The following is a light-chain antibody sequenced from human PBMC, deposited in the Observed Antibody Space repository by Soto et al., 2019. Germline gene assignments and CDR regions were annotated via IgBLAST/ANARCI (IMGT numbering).Light chain of an antibody. J-gene: IGKJ1*01. CDR2: GAS. Sequence: EIFWTPSPLTLSMYTWERATLSCRASQSVSSDLAWYHQKPGQAPRLLIYGASTRATGIPARFSGSGSGTEFTLTINSLQSEDFAVYYCQQYNNWPRTFGQRTKVDI. CDR1: QSVSSD. CDR3: QQYNNWPRT. V-gene: IGKV3-15*01.